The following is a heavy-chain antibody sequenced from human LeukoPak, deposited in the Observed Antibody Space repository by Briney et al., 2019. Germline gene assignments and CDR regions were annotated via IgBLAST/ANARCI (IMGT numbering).Heavy chain of an antibody. D-gene: IGHD6-19*01. CDR1: GFTFRNYG. CDR3: AKSKSGWYTSNYFDY. V-gene: IGHV3-30*18. CDR2: ISYDGSNN. Sequence: GGSLRLSCAASGFTFRNYGIHWVRQAPGKGLEWVAVISYDGSNNHHADSVKGRFTISRDNSKNTLYLQMNSLRAEDTAVYYCAKSKSGWYTSNYFDYWGQGTLVTVSS. J-gene: IGHJ4*02.